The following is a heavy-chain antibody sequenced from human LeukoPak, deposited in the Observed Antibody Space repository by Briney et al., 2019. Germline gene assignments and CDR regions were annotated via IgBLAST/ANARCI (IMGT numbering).Heavy chain of an antibody. J-gene: IGHJ4*02. CDR1: GFTFSSYS. CDR2: ISSSSSYI. CDR3: ARDRWEPLTVFDY. Sequence: GGSLRLSCAASGFTFSSYSMNWVRQAPGKGLEWVSSISSSSSYIYYADSAKGRFTISRDNAKNSLYLQMNSLRAEDTAVYYCARDRWEPLTVFDYWGQGTLDTVSS. V-gene: IGHV3-21*01. D-gene: IGHD1-26*01.